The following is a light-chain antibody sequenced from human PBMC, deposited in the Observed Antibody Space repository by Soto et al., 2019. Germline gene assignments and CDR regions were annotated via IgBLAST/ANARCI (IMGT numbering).Light chain of an antibody. Sequence: EIVLTQTPGTLSLSPGERATLYCRASQSVSSSFLAWYQQKVGQAPRLLIYDASSRATGIPDRFSGSGAGTDFTLTISRLEPEDFAVYYCQQYGSSPRTFGQGTRLEI. J-gene: IGKJ5*01. CDR1: QSVSSSF. V-gene: IGKV3-20*01. CDR3: QQYGSSPRT. CDR2: DAS.